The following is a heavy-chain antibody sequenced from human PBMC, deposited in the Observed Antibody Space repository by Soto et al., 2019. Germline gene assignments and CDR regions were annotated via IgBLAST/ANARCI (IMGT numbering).Heavy chain of an antibody. J-gene: IGHJ3*02. CDR3: AKDGYCSGGSCSEAFDI. Sequence: EVQLLESGGGLVQPGGSLRLSCAASGFTFSSYAMSWVRQAPGKGLEWVSAISGSGGSTYYADSVKGRFTISRDNSKNTMYLQMNRLRAEDTAVYYCAKDGYCSGGSCSEAFDIWGQGTMVTVSS. CDR2: ISGSGGST. V-gene: IGHV3-23*01. D-gene: IGHD2-15*01. CDR1: GFTFSSYA.